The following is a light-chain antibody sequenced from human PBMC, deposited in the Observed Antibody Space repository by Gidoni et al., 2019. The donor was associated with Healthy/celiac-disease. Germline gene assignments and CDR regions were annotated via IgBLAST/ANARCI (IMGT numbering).Light chain of an antibody. CDR3: FSYSSSSSYV. Sequence: SALTKPASVSGSPGTSTTISCTGTRSDVGGYNYVSWYQQHPGKAPKLMIYDVSTRPSGVSNLFSGSKSGNTASLTISGLQAEDEADYYCFSYSSSSSYVFGTGTKVTVL. J-gene: IGLJ1*01. CDR1: RSDVGGYNY. V-gene: IGLV2-14*03. CDR2: DVS.